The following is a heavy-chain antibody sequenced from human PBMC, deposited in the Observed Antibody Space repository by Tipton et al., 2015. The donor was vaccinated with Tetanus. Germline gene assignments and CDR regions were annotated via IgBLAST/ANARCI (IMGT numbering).Heavy chain of an antibody. V-gene: IGHV4-39*01. J-gene: IGHJ4*02. D-gene: IGHD6-19*01. CDR1: GVSISSNSYY. CDR2: VFHSGTT. CDR3: ARWIAVTGTDFDS. Sequence: TLSLTCTVSGVSISSNSYYWGWIRQPPGKGLEWIGTVFHSGTTYYNPSLKSRVTISVDTSKNLFSLKLTSVTAADTAVYYCARWIAVTGTDFDSWGQGTLVTVSS.